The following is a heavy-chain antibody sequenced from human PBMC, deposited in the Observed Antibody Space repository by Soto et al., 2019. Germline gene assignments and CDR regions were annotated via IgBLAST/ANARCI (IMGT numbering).Heavy chain of an antibody. Sequence: EVHLVASGGGLVKPGGSLRLSCVASGFTFTANSMNWVRRAPGKGLEWVSSISSSGSFMDYADSVKGRFTVSRDNAKNSLYLQMNDLKVEDTALYYWARSPPHCGTSTWDADYWGQEVQVTGSS. CDR2: ISSSGSFM. CDR3: ARSPPHCGTSTWDADY. CDR1: GFTFTANS. V-gene: IGHV3-21*01. D-gene: IGHD2-21*01. J-gene: IGHJ4*02.